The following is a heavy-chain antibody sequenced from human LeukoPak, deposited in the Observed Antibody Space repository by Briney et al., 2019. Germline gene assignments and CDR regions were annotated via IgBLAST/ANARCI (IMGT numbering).Heavy chain of an antibody. CDR1: GFTFSSYG. D-gene: IGHD2-2*01. V-gene: IGHV3-30*02. CDR2: IRYDGSNK. Sequence: GGSLRLSCAASGFTFSSYGMHWVHQAPGKGLEWVAFIRYDGSNKYYADSVKGRFTISRDNSKNTLYLQVNSLRAEDTAVYYCAKTDQLLIDYWGQGTLVTVSS. CDR3: AKTDQLLIDY. J-gene: IGHJ4*02.